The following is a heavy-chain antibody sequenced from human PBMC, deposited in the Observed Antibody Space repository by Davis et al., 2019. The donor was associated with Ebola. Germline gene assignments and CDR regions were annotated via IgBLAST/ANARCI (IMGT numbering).Heavy chain of an antibody. J-gene: IGHJ4*02. CDR2: IIPILGIA. CDR3: ATLYCTNGVCPEVDY. D-gene: IGHD2-8*01. CDR1: GYIFTSYY. Sequence: SVQVSCKASGYIFTSYYMHWVRQAPGQGLEWMGRIIPILGIANYAQKFQGRVTITADKSTSTAYMELSSLRSEDTAVYYCATLYCTNGVCPEVDYWGQGTLVTVSS. V-gene: IGHV1-69*02.